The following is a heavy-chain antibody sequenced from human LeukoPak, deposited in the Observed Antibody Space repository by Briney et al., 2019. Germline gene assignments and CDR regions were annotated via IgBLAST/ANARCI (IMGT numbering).Heavy chain of an antibody. CDR1: GYTFSTYS. CDR3: ARGLSGYHIDY. J-gene: IGHJ4*02. Sequence: GGSMRLSCAASGYTFSTYSMTWVRQAPGEGLEWVSYTSSSTRTIYYADSVKGRFTISRDNAKKSLYLQMNSLRAEDTAVYYCARGLSGYHIDYWGQGTLVTVSS. D-gene: IGHD3-3*01. CDR2: TSSSTRTI. V-gene: IGHV3-48*01.